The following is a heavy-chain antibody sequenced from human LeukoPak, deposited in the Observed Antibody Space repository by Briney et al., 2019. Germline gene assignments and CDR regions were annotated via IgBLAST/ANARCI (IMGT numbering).Heavy chain of an antibody. J-gene: IGHJ4*02. CDR2: LNPNSGGT. CDR1: GYTFTGYY. D-gene: IGHD3-22*01. V-gene: IGHV1-2*02. CDR3: ARTPYDSSGYQPAGY. Sequence: GASVKVSCKASGYTFTGYYMHWVRQAPGQGLEWMGWLNPNSGGTNYAQKFQGRVTMTRDTSISTAYMELSRLRSDDTAVYYCARTPYDSSGYQPAGYWGQGTLVTVSS.